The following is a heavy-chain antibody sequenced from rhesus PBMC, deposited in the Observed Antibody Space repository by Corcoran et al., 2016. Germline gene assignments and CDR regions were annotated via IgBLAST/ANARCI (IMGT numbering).Heavy chain of an antibody. CDR3: ATLDYYFDY. V-gene: IGHV3S5*01. Sequence: EVQLVETGGGMVQPGGSLKVSCEASGFTFSSYGMSWVRQDPGKGLEWVSGINSGGGRTYYADSVKGRFTISRDNSKNMLSLQMNSLRVEDTAVYYCATLDYYFDYWGQGVLVTVSS. CDR2: INSGGGRT. CDR1: GFTFSSYG. J-gene: IGHJ4*01.